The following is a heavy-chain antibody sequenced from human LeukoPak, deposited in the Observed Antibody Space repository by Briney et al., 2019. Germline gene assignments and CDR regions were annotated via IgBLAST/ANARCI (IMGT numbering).Heavy chain of an antibody. J-gene: IGHJ4*02. CDR3: ARADSSSSEWDY. D-gene: IGHD6-6*01. CDR2: IIPIFGTA. CDR1: GYTFTGYY. V-gene: IGHV1-69*13. Sequence: SVKVSCKASGYTFTGYYMHWVRQAPGQGLEWMGGIIPIFGTANYAQKFQGRVTITADESTSTAYMELSSLRSEDTAVYYCARADSSSSEWDYWGQGTLVTVSS.